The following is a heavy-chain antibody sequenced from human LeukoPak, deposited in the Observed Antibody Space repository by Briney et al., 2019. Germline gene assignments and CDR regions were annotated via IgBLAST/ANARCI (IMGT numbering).Heavy chain of an antibody. V-gene: IGHV3-33*06. CDR3: GKEGGRHFDLHY. J-gene: IGHJ4*02. D-gene: IGHD1-14*01. CDR1: GFTFSSYG. CDR2: IWYDGSNK. Sequence: PGGSLRLSCAASGFTFSSYGIHWVRQAPGKGLEWVAVIWYDGSNKYYADSVKGRFTISRDNSKNTLYLQMNSLRAEDTAVYFCGKEGGRHFDLHYWGQGTPVTVSS.